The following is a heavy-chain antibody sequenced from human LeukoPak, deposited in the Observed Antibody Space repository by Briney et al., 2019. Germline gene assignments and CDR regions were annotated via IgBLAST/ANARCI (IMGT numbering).Heavy chain of an antibody. CDR1: RYTFIGYY. D-gene: IGHD5-12*01. CDR3: AREDQPRSSGN. Sequence: GASVKVSCKASRYTFIGYYIHWVRQVPGQGLEWMGWINPKSGVTNYAQKFQGRVTMTRDTSISTAYMELSRLRSDDTAVYYCAREDQPRSSGNGGQGTLVTASS. J-gene: IGHJ4*02. V-gene: IGHV1-2*02. CDR2: INPKSGVT.